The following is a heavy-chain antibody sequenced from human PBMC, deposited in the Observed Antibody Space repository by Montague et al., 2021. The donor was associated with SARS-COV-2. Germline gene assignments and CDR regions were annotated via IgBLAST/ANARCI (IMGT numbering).Heavy chain of an antibody. J-gene: IGHJ4*02. V-gene: IGHV3-9*01. Sequence: SLRLSCAASGFTFSNYAMHWVRQAPGKGLEWVSGISCDSGTIAYXXSLKGRFTISRDNAKNSLYLQMNNLRPEDTALYYCAKDLRAITLAYCDYWGQGTLVTVSS. CDR1: GFTFSNYA. CDR2: ISCDSGTI. D-gene: IGHD1-14*01. CDR3: AKDLRAITLAYCDY.